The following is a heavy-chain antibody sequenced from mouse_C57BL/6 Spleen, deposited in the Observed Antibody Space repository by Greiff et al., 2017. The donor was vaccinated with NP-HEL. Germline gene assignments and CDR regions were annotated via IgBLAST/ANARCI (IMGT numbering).Heavy chain of an antibody. CDR2: IRSKSNNYAT. CDR3: VRQLLGGSFDY. D-gene: IGHD2-1*01. J-gene: IGHJ2*01. V-gene: IGHV10-1*01. Sequence: EVQVVESGGGLVQPKGSLKLSCAASGFSFNTYAMNWVRQAPGKGLEWVARIRSKSNNYATYYADSVKDRFTISRDDSESMLYLQMNNLKTEDTAMYYCVRQLLGGSFDYWGQGTTLTVSS. CDR1: GFSFNTYA.